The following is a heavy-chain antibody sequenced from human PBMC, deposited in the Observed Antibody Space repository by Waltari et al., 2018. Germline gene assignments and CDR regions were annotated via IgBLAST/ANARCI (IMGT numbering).Heavy chain of an antibody. CDR2: INPNSGGT. Sequence: QVQLVQSGAEVKKPGASVKVSCKASGYTFTGYYMHWVRQAPGQGLEWMGRINPNSGGTNYAQKFQGRVTMTRDTSISTAYMELSRLRSDDTAVYYCALGWEDYSNYVVPENSFFDYWGQGTLVTVSS. J-gene: IGHJ4*02. V-gene: IGHV1-2*06. CDR3: ALGWEDYSNYVVPENSFFDY. D-gene: IGHD4-4*01. CDR1: GYTFTGYY.